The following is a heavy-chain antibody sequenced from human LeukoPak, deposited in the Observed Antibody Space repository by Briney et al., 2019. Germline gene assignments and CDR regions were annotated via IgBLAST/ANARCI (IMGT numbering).Heavy chain of an antibody. CDR3: AKDRGISDY. CDR2: ISGSGDST. CDR1: GFTFSNYG. Sequence: GGSPRLSCAASGFTFSNYGMSWVRQAPGKGLEWVSSISGSGDSTYYADSVKGRFTISRDNSKNTLYLQMNSLRAEDTAVYYCAKDRGISDYWGQGTLVTVSS. D-gene: IGHD3-3*01. J-gene: IGHJ4*02. V-gene: IGHV3-23*01.